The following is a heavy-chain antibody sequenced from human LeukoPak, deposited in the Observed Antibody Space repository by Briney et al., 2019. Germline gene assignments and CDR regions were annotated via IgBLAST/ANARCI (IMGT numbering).Heavy chain of an antibody. J-gene: IGHJ4*02. V-gene: IGHV1-46*01. CDR3: AIRRTSSSYYFDF. D-gene: IGHD6-6*01. CDR1: GYTFTRYY. Sequence: ASVKVSCKASGYTFTRYYMHWVPQAPGQGLERMGIINPSGGSTSYAQKFQGRVTMTRDTSTSTVYMELSSLRSEDTAVYYCAIRRTSSSYYFDFWGQGTLVTVSS. CDR2: INPSGGST.